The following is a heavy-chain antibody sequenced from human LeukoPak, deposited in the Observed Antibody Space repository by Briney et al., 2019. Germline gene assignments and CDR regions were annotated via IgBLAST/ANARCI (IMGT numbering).Heavy chain of an antibody. CDR2: IYYSGST. V-gene: IGHV4-59*12. CDR1: GGTISPYY. Sequence: SETLSLTCTVTGGTISPYYWSWLRQPPGKGLEWIGSIYYSGSTYYNPSLNSRVTISVDTSRNQLSLKLSSVTAAGTAVYYCARDLGGIGGATTYFDFWGQGTLVTVSS. CDR3: ARDLGGIGGATTYFDF. J-gene: IGHJ4*02. D-gene: IGHD1-26*01.